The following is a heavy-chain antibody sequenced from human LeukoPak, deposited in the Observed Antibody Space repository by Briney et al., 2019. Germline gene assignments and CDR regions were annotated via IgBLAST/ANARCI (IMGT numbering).Heavy chain of an antibody. J-gene: IGHJ4*02. CDR2: IYYSGST. D-gene: IGHD6-19*01. Sequence: SETLSLTCTVSGGSISSGDYYWSWIRQPPGKGLEWIGYIYYSGSTYYNPSLKNRVTISVDTSKNQFSLKLSSVTAADTAVYYCASSSSRGWYDYWGQGTLVTVSS. CDR1: GGSISSGDYY. V-gene: IGHV4-30-4*01. CDR3: ASSSSRGWYDY.